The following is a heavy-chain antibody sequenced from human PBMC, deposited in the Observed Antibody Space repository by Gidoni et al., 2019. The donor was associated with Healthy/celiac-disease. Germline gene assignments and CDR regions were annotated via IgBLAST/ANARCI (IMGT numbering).Heavy chain of an antibody. V-gene: IGHV3-21*01. CDR3: ARARVVTATSTYFYYFDY. CDR1: GFTFSSYS. D-gene: IGHD2-21*02. Sequence: EVQLVDSGGGLVKPGGSLRLCCAASGFTFSSYSMNWVRQAPGKGLEWVSSISSSSSYIYYADSVKGRFTISRDNAKNSLYLQMNSLRAEDTAVYYCARARVVTATSTYFYYFDYWGQGTLVTVSS. CDR2: ISSSSSYI. J-gene: IGHJ4*02.